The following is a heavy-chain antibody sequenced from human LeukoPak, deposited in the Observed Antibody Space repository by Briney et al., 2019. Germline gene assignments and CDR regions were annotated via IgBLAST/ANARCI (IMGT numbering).Heavy chain of an antibody. D-gene: IGHD3-16*02. CDR3: ATDFTASYRLDY. CDR1: GFTFSSYS. J-gene: IGHJ4*02. V-gene: IGHV3-21*01. CDR2: ISSSSSYI. Sequence: GGSLRLSCAASGFTFSSYSMNWVRQAPGKGLEWVSSISSSSSYIYYADSVKGRFTISRDNAKNSLYLQMNSLRAEDTAVYYCATDFTASYRLDYWGQGTLVTVSS.